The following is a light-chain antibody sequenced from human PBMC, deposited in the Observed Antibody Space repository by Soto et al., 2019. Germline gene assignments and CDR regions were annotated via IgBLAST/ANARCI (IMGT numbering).Light chain of an antibody. CDR2: SGL. J-gene: IGKJ1*01. V-gene: IGKV2-28*01. Sequence: DIVMTQSPLSLPVTPGEPASISFRSSQSLLHSAGNNYLEWYLQKPGQSPHLLIYSGLRPSSGVPHRFSVSGSVTHFTLKNSRVEADDVGVYYCKQTLQGTKWTFGQGTRVEIK. CDR3: KQTLQGTKWT. CDR1: QSLLHSAGNNY.